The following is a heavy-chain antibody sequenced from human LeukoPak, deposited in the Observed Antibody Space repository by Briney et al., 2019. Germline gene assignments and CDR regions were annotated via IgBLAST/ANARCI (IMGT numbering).Heavy chain of an antibody. Sequence: GGSLRLSCAASGLTFNNYWMSWLRQAPGKGLEWVAHIGLDGSDKYYVDSMKGRFTISRDNAKNSLYLQMNSLGAEDTAVYYCASWGSDWYNMDSWGQGTLVTVSS. J-gene: IGHJ4*02. D-gene: IGHD6-19*01. V-gene: IGHV3-7*01. CDR1: GLTFNNYW. CDR2: IGLDGSDK. CDR3: ASWGSDWYNMDS.